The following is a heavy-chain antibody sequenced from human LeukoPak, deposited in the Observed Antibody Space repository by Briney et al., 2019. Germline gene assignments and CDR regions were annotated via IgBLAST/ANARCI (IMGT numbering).Heavy chain of an antibody. CDR1: GGTFSSYA. CDR2: IIPILGIA. D-gene: IGHD3-22*01. V-gene: IGHV1-69*04. Sequence: ASVKVSCKASGGTFSSYAISWERQAPGQGLEWMGRIIPILGIANYAQKFQGRVTITADKSTSTAYMELSSLRSEDTAVYYCAYDSPHQFDYWGQGTLVTVSS. CDR3: AYDSPHQFDY. J-gene: IGHJ4*02.